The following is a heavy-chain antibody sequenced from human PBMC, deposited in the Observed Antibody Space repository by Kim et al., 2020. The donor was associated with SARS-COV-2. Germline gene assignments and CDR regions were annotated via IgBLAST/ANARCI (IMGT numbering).Heavy chain of an antibody. CDR3: AVYYPIEYYFDY. Sequence: ASVKVSCKASGYTFTSYAMHWVRQAPGQRLEWMGWINAGNGNTKYSQKFQGRVTITRDTSASTAYMELSSLRSEDTAVYYCAVYYPIEYYFDYWGQGTLVTVSS. D-gene: IGHD1-26*01. CDR2: INAGNGNT. V-gene: IGHV1-3*01. CDR1: GYTFTSYA. J-gene: IGHJ4*02.